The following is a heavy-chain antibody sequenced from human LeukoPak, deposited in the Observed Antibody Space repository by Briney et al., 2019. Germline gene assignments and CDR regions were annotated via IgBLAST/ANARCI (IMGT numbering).Heavy chain of an antibody. J-gene: IGHJ6*02. Sequence: ASVKVSCKVSGYTLTELSMHWVRQAPGKGLEWMGGFDPEDGETIYAQKFQGRVTMTEDTSTDTAYMELSSLRSKDTAVYYCATSRIAVADYYYYYGMDVWGQGTTVTVSS. CDR1: GYTLTELS. CDR2: FDPEDGET. CDR3: ATSRIAVADYYYYYGMDV. D-gene: IGHD6-19*01. V-gene: IGHV1-24*01.